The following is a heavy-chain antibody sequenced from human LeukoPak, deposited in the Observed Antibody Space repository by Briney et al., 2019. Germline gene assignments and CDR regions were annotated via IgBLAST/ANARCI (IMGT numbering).Heavy chain of an antibody. CDR2: ISAYNGNT. J-gene: IGHJ4*02. D-gene: IGHD6-19*01. CDR1: GYTFTSYG. V-gene: IGHV1-18*01. Sequence: ASVKVSCKASGYTFTSYGLSWVRQAPGQGLEWMGWISAYNGNTNYAQKLQGRVTMTTDTSTSTAYMELRSLRSDDTAVYYCASFVPGYSSGWYGYWGQGTLVTVSS. CDR3: ASFVPGYSSGWYGY.